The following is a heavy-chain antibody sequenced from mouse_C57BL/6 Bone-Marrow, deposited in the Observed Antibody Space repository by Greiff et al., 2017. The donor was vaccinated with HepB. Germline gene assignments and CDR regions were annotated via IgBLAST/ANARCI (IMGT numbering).Heavy chain of an antibody. V-gene: IGHV10-3*01. D-gene: IGHD1-1*01. CDR2: IRSKSSNYAT. CDR1: GFTFNTYA. CDR3: VRDLLDYYGSSWWYFDV. J-gene: IGHJ1*03. Sequence: EVQLQESGGGLVQPKGSLKLSCAASGFTFNTYAMHWVRQAPGKGLEWVARIRSKSSNYATYYADSVKDRFTISRDDSQSMLYLQMNNLKTEDTAMYYCVRDLLDYYGSSWWYFDVWGTGTTVTVSS.